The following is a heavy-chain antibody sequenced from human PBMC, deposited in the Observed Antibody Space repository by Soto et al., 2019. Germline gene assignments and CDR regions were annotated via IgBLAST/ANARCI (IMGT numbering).Heavy chain of an antibody. CDR3: ARNEYDGTFGQHYYYYGMDV. D-gene: IGHD3-10*01. V-gene: IGHV3-21*01. Sequence: PGGSLRLSCAASGFTFSSYSMNWVRQAPGKGLEWVSSISSSSSYIYYADSVKGRFTISRDNAKNSLYLQMNSLRAEDTAVYYCARNEYDGTFGQHYYYYGMDVWGQGTTVTVSS. J-gene: IGHJ6*02. CDR1: GFTFSSYS. CDR2: ISSSSSYI.